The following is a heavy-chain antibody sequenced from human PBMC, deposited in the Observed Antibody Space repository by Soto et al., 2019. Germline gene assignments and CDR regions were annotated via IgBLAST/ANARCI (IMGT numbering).Heavy chain of an antibody. V-gene: IGHV1-8*01. CDR3: ARAPVYGSSNNWFDP. D-gene: IGHD3-10*01. Sequence: GASVKVSFKASGYTFTSYDINWLRQATGQGLEWMGRMNPNSGNTAYARKFQGRVTMTRNTSINTAYMELSSLRSEDTALYYCARAPVYGSSNNWFDPWGPGTLVTVSS. CDR2: MNPNSGNT. CDR1: GYTFTSYD. J-gene: IGHJ5*02.